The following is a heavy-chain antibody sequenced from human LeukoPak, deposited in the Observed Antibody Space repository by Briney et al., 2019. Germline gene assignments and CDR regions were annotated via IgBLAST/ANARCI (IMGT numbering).Heavy chain of an antibody. D-gene: IGHD1-14*01. V-gene: IGHV3-11*04. J-gene: IGHJ6*03. Sequence: GGSLRLSCAASGFTFSDYYVSWTRQAPGKVLEWISYISSSGSTKYYADSVKGRFTISRDNAKKSLYLQMNSLRAEDTAVYYCALTDYYYYYMDVWGKGTTVTVSS. CDR1: GFTFSDYY. CDR3: ALTDYYYYYMDV. CDR2: ISSSGSTK.